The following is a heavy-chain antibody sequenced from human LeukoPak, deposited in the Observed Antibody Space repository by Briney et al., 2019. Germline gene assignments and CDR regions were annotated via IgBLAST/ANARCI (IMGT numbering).Heavy chain of an antibody. V-gene: IGHV4-59*01. D-gene: IGHD6-13*01. CDR1: GASISSYY. J-gene: IGHJ4*02. CDR2: IYYHGST. CDR3: AREYSGFDY. Sequence: SETLPLTCTVSGASISSYYWSWIRQPPGKGLEWIGYIYYHGSTNYNPSLKSRVTISVDTSKNQFSLKLSSVTAADTAVYYCAREYSGFDYWGQGTLVTVSS.